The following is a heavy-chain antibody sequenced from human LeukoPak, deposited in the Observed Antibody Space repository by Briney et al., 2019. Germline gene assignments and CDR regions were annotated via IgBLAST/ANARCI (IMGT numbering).Heavy chain of an antibody. CDR1: GFTFSSYG. J-gene: IGHJ4*02. V-gene: IGHV3-30*03. Sequence: GGSLRLSCAAPGFTFSSYGMHWVRRAPGKGLEWVAVISYDGSNKYYADSVKGRFTISRDNSKNTLYLQMNSLRVEDTAVYYCAPEGDGYILFDYWGQGTLVTVSS. CDR3: APEGDGYILFDY. CDR2: ISYDGSNK. D-gene: IGHD5-24*01.